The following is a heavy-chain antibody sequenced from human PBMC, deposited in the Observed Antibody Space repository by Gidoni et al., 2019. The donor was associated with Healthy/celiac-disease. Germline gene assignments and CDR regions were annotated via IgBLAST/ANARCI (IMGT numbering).Heavy chain of an antibody. Sequence: HVQLVQSVAEVKKPGSSVKVSCKASGGTFSSSAISWVRQAPGQGLEWMGGIIPIFGTANYEQKFQGRVTITADKSTSTAYMELSSLRSEDTAVYYCARDLAAAGTYYYYGMDVWGQGTTVTVSS. CDR2: IIPIFGTA. D-gene: IGHD6-13*01. CDR1: GGTFSSSA. CDR3: ARDLAAAGTYYYYGMDV. V-gene: IGHV1-69*06. J-gene: IGHJ6*02.